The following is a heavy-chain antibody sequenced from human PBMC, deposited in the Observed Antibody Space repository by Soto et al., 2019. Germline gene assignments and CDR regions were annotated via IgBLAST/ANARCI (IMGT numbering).Heavy chain of an antibody. CDR3: AGSGVVTATFDY. CDR1: GGYIISGGYS. Sequence: PSEILSLTCAVSGGYIISGGYSWSWIRQPPGKGLEWIGYIYHSGSTYYTPSLKSRVTISVDRSKNQFSLKLSSVTAADTAVYYCAGSGVVTATFDYWVQGTLVPVSS. CDR2: IYHSGST. J-gene: IGHJ4*02. V-gene: IGHV4-30-2*01. D-gene: IGHD2-21*02.